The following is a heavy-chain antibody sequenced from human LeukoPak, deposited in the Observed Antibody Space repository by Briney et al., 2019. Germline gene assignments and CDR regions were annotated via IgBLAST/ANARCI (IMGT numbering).Heavy chain of an antibody. J-gene: IGHJ4*02. CDR1: GGSISSSSYY. CDR3: ARGPFVRRLDY. D-gene: IGHD6-6*01. Sequence: PSETLSLTCTVSGGSISSSSYYWGWIRQPPGKGLEWIGSIYYSGSTYYNPSLKSRVIISVDTSKNQFSLKLSSVTAADTAVYYCARGPFVRRLDYWGQGTLVTVSS. V-gene: IGHV4-39*07. CDR2: IYYSGST.